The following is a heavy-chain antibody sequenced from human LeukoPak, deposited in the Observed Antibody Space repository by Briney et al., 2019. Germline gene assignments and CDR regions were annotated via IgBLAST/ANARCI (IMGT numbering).Heavy chain of an antibody. D-gene: IGHD1-26*01. CDR2: IYYSGST. CDR1: GVSISSSSYY. CDR3: ARDRIVGDGTFDY. V-gene: IGHV4-39*07. J-gene: IGHJ4*02. Sequence: SETLSLTCNVSGVSISSSSYYWGWIRQPPGKGLEWIGNIYYSGSTNYNPSLKSRVTISIDRSKNQFSLKLSSLTAADTALYYCARDRIVGDGTFDYWGQGTLVTVSS.